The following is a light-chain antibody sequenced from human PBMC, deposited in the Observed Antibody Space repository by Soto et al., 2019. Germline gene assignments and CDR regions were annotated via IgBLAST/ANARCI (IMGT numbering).Light chain of an antibody. J-gene: IGKJ1*01. CDR1: QSVSSY. V-gene: IGKV3D-15*01. CDR2: DAS. CDR3: QHYNSYSEA. Sequence: IVMTQSPATLSVSPGERATLSCRASQSVSSYLAWYQQKPGQAPRLLIYDASNRATGIPARFSGSGSGTDFTLTISSLQPDYFATYYCQHYNSYSEAFGQGTQVEIK.